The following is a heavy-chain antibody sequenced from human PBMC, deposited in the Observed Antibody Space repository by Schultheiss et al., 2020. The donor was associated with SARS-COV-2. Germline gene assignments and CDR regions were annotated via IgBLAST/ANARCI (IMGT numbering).Heavy chain of an antibody. CDR1: GFTFSSYS. V-gene: IGHV3-21*01. CDR3: ARAPRSSGPGSGGSKQYYYYYGMDV. CDR2: ISSSSSYI. J-gene: IGHJ6*02. D-gene: IGHD2-15*01. Sequence: GGSLRLSCAASGFTFSSYSMNWVRQAPGRGLEWVSSISSSSSYIYYADSVKGRFTISRDNAKNSLYLQMNSLRAEDTAVYYCARAPRSSGPGSGGSKQYYYYYGMDVWGQGTTVTVSS.